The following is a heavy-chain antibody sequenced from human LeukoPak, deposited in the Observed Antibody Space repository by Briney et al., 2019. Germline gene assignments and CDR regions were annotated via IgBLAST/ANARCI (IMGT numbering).Heavy chain of an antibody. D-gene: IGHD6-13*01. J-gene: IGHJ4*02. CDR1: GFTFSSYA. Sequence: GGSLRLSCAASGFTFSSYAMSWVRQAPGKGLEWVSGISGSGSGTYYPDSVKGRFTISRDNSKNTLYLQMNSLRAEDTAVYYCGKGGIAAAGTSFYFDYWGQGTLVTVSS. V-gene: IGHV3-23*01. CDR3: GKGGIAAAGTSFYFDY. CDR2: ISGSGSGT.